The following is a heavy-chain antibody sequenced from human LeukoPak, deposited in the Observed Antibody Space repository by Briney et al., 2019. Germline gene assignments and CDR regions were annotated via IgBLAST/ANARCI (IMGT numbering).Heavy chain of an antibody. CDR2: ISYDGSNK. J-gene: IGHJ4*02. D-gene: IGHD3-22*01. Sequence: GGSLRLSCAASGFTFSSYAMHWVRQAPGKGLEWVAVISYDGSNKYYADSVKGRFTISRDNSKNTLYLQMNSLRAEDTAVYYCARVGKVVVNDYWGQGTLVTVSS. CDR3: ARVGKVVVNDY. V-gene: IGHV3-30*04. CDR1: GFTFSSYA.